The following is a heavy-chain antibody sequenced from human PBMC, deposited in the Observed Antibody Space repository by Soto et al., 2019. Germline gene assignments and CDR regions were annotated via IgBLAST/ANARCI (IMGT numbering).Heavy chain of an antibody. Sequence: SETLALSCASYVGSFSGYYWSWIRQPPGKGLEWIGEINHSGSTNYNPSLKSRVTISVDTSKNQFSLKLSSVTAADTAVYYCARPGGYYYSGMDVWGQGTTVTVSS. J-gene: IGHJ6*02. CDR3: ARPGGYYYSGMDV. CDR2: INHSGST. CDR1: VGSFSGYY. V-gene: IGHV4-34*01.